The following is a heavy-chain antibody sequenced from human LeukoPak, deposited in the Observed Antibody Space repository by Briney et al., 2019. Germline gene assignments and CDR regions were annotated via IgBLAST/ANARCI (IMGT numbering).Heavy chain of an antibody. J-gene: IGHJ4*02. CDR1: GFTVSSNY. Sequence: GGSLRLSCAASGFTVSSNYMSWVRQAPGKGLEWVSVIYSGGSTYYADSVKGRFTISRDNSKNTLYLQMNSLRAEDTAVYYCARGRSGYYFYFDYWGQGTLVTVSS. V-gene: IGHV3-53*01. CDR2: IYSGGST. D-gene: IGHD3-22*01. CDR3: ARGRSGYYFYFDY.